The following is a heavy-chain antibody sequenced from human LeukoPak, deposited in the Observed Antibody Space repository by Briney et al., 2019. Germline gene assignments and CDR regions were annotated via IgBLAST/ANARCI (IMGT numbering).Heavy chain of an antibody. CDR3: ARIRYFDWSPDAFDI. J-gene: IGHJ3*02. CDR2: IYYSGST. V-gene: IGHV4-59*01. Sequence: KPSETLSLXCTVSGGSISSYYWSWIRQPPGKGLEWIGYIYYSGSTNYNPSLKSRVTISVDTSKNQFSLKLSSVTAADTAVYYCARIRYFDWSPDAFDIWGQGTMVTVSS. CDR1: GGSISSYY. D-gene: IGHD3-9*01.